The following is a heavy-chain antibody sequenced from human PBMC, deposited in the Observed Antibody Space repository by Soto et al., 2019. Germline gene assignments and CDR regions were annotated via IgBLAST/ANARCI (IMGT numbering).Heavy chain of an antibody. D-gene: IGHD1-7*01. CDR3: ARSRGTSFYFDY. V-gene: IGHV4-59*08. CDR2: IYYSGST. CDR1: GGSISSYY. Sequence: SETLSLTCTVSGGSISSYYWSWIRQPPGKGLEWIGYIYYSGSTNYNPSLKSRITMSVDTSKNQFSLKLTSVTAADTAVYYCARSRGTSFYFDYWGQGSLVTVSS. J-gene: IGHJ4*02.